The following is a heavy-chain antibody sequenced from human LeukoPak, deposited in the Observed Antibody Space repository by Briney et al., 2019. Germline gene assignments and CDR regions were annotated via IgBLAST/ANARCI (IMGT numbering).Heavy chain of an antibody. Sequence: GASVKVSCKASGYTFTGYYMHWVRQAPGQGLEWMGWINPNSGGTNYAQKFQGRVTMTRDTSISTAYMELSRLRSDDTAVYYCARVPDYYDSSGYYYPNDVGYFDYWGQGTLVTVSS. CDR1: GYTFTGYY. J-gene: IGHJ4*02. CDR2: INPNSGGT. CDR3: ARVPDYYDSSGYYYPNDVGYFDY. D-gene: IGHD3-22*01. V-gene: IGHV1-2*02.